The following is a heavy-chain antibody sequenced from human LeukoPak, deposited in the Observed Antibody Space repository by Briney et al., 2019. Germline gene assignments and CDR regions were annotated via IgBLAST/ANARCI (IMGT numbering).Heavy chain of an antibody. CDR2: IKQDGSEK. CDR1: GFPFSNYW. CDR3: ARDGIAAVDYFDF. Sequence: GGSLRLSCAASGFPFSNYWMSWVRQAPGKGLEWVANIKQDGSEKYYVDSVKGRFTISRDNAKNSLYLQMNSLRAEDTAVYYCARDGIAAVDYFDFWGQGTLVTVSS. J-gene: IGHJ4*02. D-gene: IGHD6-13*01. V-gene: IGHV3-7*01.